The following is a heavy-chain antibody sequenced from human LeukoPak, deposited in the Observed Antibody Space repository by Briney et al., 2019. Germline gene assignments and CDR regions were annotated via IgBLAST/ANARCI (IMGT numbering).Heavy chain of an antibody. Sequence: ASVKVSCKASVGTFSSYAIIWVRQAPGQGLEWMGGIIPIFGTANYAQKFQGRVTITADESTSTAYMELSSLRSEDTAVYYCARFPEMATIRDWFDPWGQGTLVTVSS. CDR3: ARFPEMATIRDWFDP. V-gene: IGHV1-69*01. J-gene: IGHJ5*02. CDR1: VGTFSSYA. CDR2: IIPIFGTA. D-gene: IGHD5-24*01.